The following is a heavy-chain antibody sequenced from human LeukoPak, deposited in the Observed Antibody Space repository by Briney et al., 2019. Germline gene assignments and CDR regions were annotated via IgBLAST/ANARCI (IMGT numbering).Heavy chain of an antibody. CDR1: GFTFSSYS. Sequence: VQPGGSLRLSCAASGFTFSSYSMNWVRQAPGKGLEWVSYISSSSSTIYYADSVKGRLTISRDNAKNSLYLQMNSLRAEDTAVYYCARDSVGATIVYYYYYMDVWGKGTTVTVSS. CDR3: ARDSVGATIVYYYYYMDV. CDR2: ISSSSSTI. V-gene: IGHV3-48*01. D-gene: IGHD1-26*01. J-gene: IGHJ6*03.